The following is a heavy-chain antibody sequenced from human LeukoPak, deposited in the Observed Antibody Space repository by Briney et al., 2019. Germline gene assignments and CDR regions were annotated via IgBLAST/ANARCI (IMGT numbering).Heavy chain of an antibody. J-gene: IGHJ3*02. V-gene: IGHV3-13*04. CDR1: GFTLSSYD. CDR3: ARGRGWGTFDI. CDR2: IGTAGDT. Sequence: GGSLRLSCAASGFTLSSYDMHWVRQRTGKGLEWVSAIGTAGDTYYPGSVKGRFTTSRENAKNSLYLQMNGLRVGDTAVYYCARGRGWGTFDIWGQGTMVTVSS. D-gene: IGHD3-10*01.